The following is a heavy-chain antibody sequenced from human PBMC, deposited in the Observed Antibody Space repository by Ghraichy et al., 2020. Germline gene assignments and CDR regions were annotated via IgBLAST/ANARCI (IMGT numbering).Heavy chain of an antibody. CDR3: ARGDRNSYGSFDY. CDR1: GYSFTAYY. Sequence: KVSCKPSGYSFTAYYIHWERQAPGQGLEWMGWINPKRGATSYAQKFQGRVTMTSDTSISTAYMEVSRLRSDDTAVFYCARGDRNSYGSFDYWGQGTLVTDSS. CDR2: INPKRGAT. D-gene: IGHD5-18*01. V-gene: IGHV1-2*02. J-gene: IGHJ4*02.